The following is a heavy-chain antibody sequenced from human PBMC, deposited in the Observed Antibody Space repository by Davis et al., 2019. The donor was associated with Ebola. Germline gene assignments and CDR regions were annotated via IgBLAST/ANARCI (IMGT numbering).Heavy chain of an antibody. D-gene: IGHD6-13*01. V-gene: IGHV4-34*01. Sequence: SQTLSLTCAVYGGSFSGYYWSWVRQPPGKGLEWIGEISQSGSTNYNPSLKSRVTISVDTSKNQFSLKLSSVTAADTAVYYCARGSSWSIYGMDIWGQGTTVTVSS. J-gene: IGHJ6*02. CDR2: ISQSGST. CDR1: GGSFSGYY. CDR3: ARGSSWSIYGMDI.